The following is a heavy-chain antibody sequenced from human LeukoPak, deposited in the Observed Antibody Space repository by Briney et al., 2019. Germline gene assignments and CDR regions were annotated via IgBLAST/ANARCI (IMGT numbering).Heavy chain of an antibody. CDR3: AKDSRCSGGSCYDYYFDY. D-gene: IGHD2-15*01. J-gene: IGHJ4*02. Sequence: PGGSLRLSCAASGFTFDDYAMHWVRQAPGKGLEWVSLISWDGGSTYYADSVKGRFTISRDNSKNSLYLQMNSLRAEDTALYYCAKDSRCSGGSCYDYYFDYWGQGTLVTVSS. CDR2: ISWDGGST. CDR1: GFTFDDYA. V-gene: IGHV3-43D*03.